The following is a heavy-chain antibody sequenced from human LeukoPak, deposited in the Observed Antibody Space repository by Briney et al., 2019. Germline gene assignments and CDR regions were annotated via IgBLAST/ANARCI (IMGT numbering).Heavy chain of an antibody. Sequence: SETLSLTCTVSGGSIDSRSYYWDWIRRAPGKGLEWIGTIYHSGSTEYNPSLKRRVAIFVDTSKNQFSLSLHSVAAADTAVYYCARRSEFDNTHYHYFDYWGQGALVTVSS. CDR3: ARRSEFDNTHYHYFDY. V-gene: IGHV4-39*01. D-gene: IGHD2-15*01. CDR2: IYHSGST. J-gene: IGHJ4*02. CDR1: GGSIDSRSYY.